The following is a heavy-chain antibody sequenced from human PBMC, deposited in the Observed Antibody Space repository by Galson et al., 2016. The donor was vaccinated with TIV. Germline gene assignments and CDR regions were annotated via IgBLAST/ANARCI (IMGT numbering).Heavy chain of an antibody. CDR3: ARLTPCGGDCYYFDR. Sequence: SVKVSCKASGGTLSNDPITWVRQAPGQGLEWMGGIIPIAGISDNSQKFQGRVSITAGVSTNTVYMELNSLRSEDTAVFYCARLTPCGGDCYYFDRWGQGTLVTVSS. J-gene: IGHJ4*02. D-gene: IGHD2-21*02. V-gene: IGHV1-69*10. CDR2: IIPIAGIS. CDR1: GGTLSNDP.